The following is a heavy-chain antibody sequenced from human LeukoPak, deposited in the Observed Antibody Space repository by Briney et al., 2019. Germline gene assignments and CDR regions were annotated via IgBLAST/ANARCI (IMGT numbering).Heavy chain of an antibody. D-gene: IGHD3-3*01. J-gene: IGHJ5*02. CDR2: INHSGST. CDR1: GGSFSGYY. V-gene: IGHV4-34*01. CDR3: ARGAVLRFLEWLRAPSWFDP. Sequence: SETLSLTCAVYGGSFSGYYWSWIRQPPGKGLEWIGEINHSGSTNHNPFLKSPVTISVDTSKNQFSLKLSSVTAADTAVYYCARGAVLRFLEWLRAPSWFDPWGQGTLVTVSS.